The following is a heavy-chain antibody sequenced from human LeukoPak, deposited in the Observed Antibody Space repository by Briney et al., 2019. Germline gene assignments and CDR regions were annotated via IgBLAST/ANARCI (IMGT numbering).Heavy chain of an antibody. J-gene: IGHJ6*03. V-gene: IGHV4-4*09. Sequence: SETLSLTGTVSGGSISSYYWSWIRQPPGQGLEGIGYIYTSGSTNYNPSLKSRVTISVDTSKYQFSLKLSSVTAADTAVYYCASSSGNGYYYYMDVWGKGTTVTVSS. CDR2: IYTSGST. CDR1: GGSISSYY. CDR3: ASSSGNGYYYYMDV. D-gene: IGHD3-22*01.